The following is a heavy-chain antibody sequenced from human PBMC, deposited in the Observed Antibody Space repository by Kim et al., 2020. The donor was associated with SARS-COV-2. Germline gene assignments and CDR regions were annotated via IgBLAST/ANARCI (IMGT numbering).Heavy chain of an antibody. CDR2: TT. V-gene: IGHV3-72*01. J-gene: IGHJ4*02. CDR3: RTAAADFYY. D-gene: IGHD6-13*01. Sequence: TTEDAASVKGRFTISRDDSKNSLYLQMNSLKTEDTAVYYCRTAAADFYYWGQGTLVTVSS.